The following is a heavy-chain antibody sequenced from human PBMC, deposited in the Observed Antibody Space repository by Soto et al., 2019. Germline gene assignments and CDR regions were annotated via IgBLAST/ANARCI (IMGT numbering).Heavy chain of an antibody. CDR1: GGSVSSGDYY. V-gene: IGHV4-30-4*01. Sequence: SETLSLTCTVSGGSVSSGDYYWNWIRQPPGKGLEWIGYIYYSGNTYYNPSLKSRVTISIDTSKNQISLKLSSVTAADTAVYYCARGRAYSSATSYYWGQGTRVSVSS. CDR3: ARGRAYSSATSYY. CDR2: IYYSGNT. D-gene: IGHD6-25*01. J-gene: IGHJ4*02.